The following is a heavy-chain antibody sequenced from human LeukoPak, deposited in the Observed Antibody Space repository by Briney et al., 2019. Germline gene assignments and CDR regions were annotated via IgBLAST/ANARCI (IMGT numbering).Heavy chain of an antibody. J-gene: IGHJ4*02. Sequence: PGGSLRLSCAASGFTFSDYYMSWIRQAPGKGLEWVSYISSGGSTIYYADSVKGRFTISRDNAKNSLYLQMNGLRAEDTAVYYCARDRTRQWLVRGVTQYFDYWGQGTLVTVSS. CDR2: ISSGGSTI. CDR1: GFTFSDYY. V-gene: IGHV3-11*04. D-gene: IGHD6-19*01. CDR3: ARDRTRQWLVRGVTQYFDY.